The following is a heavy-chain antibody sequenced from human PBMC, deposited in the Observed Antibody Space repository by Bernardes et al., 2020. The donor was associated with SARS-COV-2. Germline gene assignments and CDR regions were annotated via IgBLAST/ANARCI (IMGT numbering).Heavy chain of an antibody. J-gene: IGHJ6*02. Sequence: SETLSLTCTVSGGSLSSSNYYWGWIRQPPGKGLEWIGSMYNSGSTYHNPSLRRRATISIDTSKNQVSLRLTSMTAADTAVYYCVGSSCGIDCYIGGLRSWDYGMDIWGQGTTVTVSS. V-gene: IGHV4-39*01. CDR2: MYNSGST. D-gene: IGHD2-21*02. CDR3: VGSSCGIDCYIGGLRSWDYGMDI. CDR1: GGSLSSSNYY.